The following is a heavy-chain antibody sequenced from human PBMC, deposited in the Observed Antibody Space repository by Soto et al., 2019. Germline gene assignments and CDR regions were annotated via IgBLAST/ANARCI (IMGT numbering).Heavy chain of an antibody. Sequence: EVQLVESGGGLVQPGGSLRLSCIVTGLTFSDYYMDWVRQAPGKGLEWVARSRNKANSYRTEYAASVKGRFTISRDDSESSLYLQMNSLKSEDTAVYYCTRSASTRAFDQWGQGTLVTVS. CDR1: GLTFSDYY. J-gene: IGHJ4*02. D-gene: IGHD2-2*01. V-gene: IGHV3-72*01. CDR2: SRNKANSYRT. CDR3: TRSASTRAFDQ.